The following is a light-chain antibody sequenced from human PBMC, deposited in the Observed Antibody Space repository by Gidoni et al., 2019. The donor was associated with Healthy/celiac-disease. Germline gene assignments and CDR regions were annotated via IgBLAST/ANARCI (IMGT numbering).Light chain of an antibody. CDR2: AAS. CDR1: QSISSY. Sequence: DIQTTQSPSSLSASVGDRVTITCRASQSISSYLNWYQQKPGKAPKLLIYAASSLQSGVPSRFSGSGSGTDFTLTISSLQPEDFATYYCQQSYNTRLYTFGQGTKLEIK. J-gene: IGKJ2*01. CDR3: QQSYNTRLYT. V-gene: IGKV1-39*01.